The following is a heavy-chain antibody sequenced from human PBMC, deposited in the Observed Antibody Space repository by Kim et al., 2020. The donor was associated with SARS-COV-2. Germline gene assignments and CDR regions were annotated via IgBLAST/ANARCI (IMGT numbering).Heavy chain of an antibody. J-gene: IGHJ4*02. CDR2: IYSVGST. D-gene: IGHD3-16*01. Sequence: GGSLRLSCAASGFTVSSNYMSWVRQAPGKGLEWVSVIYSVGSTYYADSVKGRFTISRDNSKNTLSLQMTNLRAEDTAVYYCARSETGGRDFDYWGQGTLVTVSS. V-gene: IGHV3-53*01. CDR1: GFTVSSNY. CDR3: ARSETGGRDFDY.